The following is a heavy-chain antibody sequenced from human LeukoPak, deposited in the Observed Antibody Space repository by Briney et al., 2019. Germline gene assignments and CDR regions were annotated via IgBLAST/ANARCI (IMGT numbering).Heavy chain of an antibody. Sequence: PSETLSLTCTVSGDSVSTSTYYWTWIRQSPGKGLEYIGYIYLAGSTNYNPSLNSRVTISVDTSKNQFSLHLSSVTAADTAVYYCVRVSSDYASRWGQGTLVIVSS. CDR1: GDSVSTSTYY. D-gene: IGHD4-17*01. CDR3: VRVSSDYASR. V-gene: IGHV4-61*01. CDR2: IYLAGST. J-gene: IGHJ4*02.